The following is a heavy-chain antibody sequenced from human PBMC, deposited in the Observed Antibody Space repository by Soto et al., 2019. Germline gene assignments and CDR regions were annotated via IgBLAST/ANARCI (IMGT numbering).Heavy chain of an antibody. CDR1: GFIFNNYG. D-gene: IGHD2-2*01. Sequence: GGSLRLSCATSGFIFNNYGMHWVRQAPGKGLEWVAVVWHDGKYKYYADSVRGRFTISRDKSNNTVFLQMDSLRAEDTAVYYCDRDKEAAAKGVHFDYWGQGSLVTVSS. CDR2: VWHDGKYK. CDR3: DRDKEAAAKGVHFDY. J-gene: IGHJ4*02. V-gene: IGHV3-33*01.